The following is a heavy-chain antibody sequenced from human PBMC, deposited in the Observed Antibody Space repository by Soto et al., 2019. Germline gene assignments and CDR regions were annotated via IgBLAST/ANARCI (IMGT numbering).Heavy chain of an antibody. CDR2: IIPILGIA. CDR3: ARVKSRAGDAFDI. V-gene: IGHV1-69*02. J-gene: IGHJ3*02. CDR1: GGTFSSYT. Sequence: ASVKVSCKASGGTFSSYTISRVRQAPGQGLEWMGRIIPILGIANYAQKFQGRVTITADKSTSTAYMELSSLRSEDTAVYYCARVKSRAGDAFDIWGQGTMVTVSS.